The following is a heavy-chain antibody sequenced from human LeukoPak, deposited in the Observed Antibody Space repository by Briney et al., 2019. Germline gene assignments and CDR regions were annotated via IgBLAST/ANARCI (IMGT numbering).Heavy chain of an antibody. Sequence: GGSLILSCAASGFTFSSYEMNWVRQAPGKGLEWVSYISSSGSTIYYADSVKGRFTISRDNAKNSLYLQMNSLRAEDTAVYYCARDDGSYYEVPFDYWGQGTLVTVSS. D-gene: IGHD1-26*01. CDR2: ISSSGSTI. J-gene: IGHJ4*02. CDR3: ARDDGSYYEVPFDY. CDR1: GFTFSSYE. V-gene: IGHV3-48*03.